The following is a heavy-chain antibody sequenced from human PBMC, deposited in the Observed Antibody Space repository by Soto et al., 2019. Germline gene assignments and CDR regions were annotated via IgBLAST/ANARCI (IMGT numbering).Heavy chain of an antibody. CDR2: IYPSDSDT. Sequence: GESLKISCKGSGYNFAGYWIAWVRQMPGKGLELMGIIYPSDSDTRYRPSFQGQVTISADKSISSAYLQWSSLRASDAAMYYCARGGVSTRTFDYWGQGTPVTAPQ. J-gene: IGHJ4*02. CDR1: GYNFAGYW. D-gene: IGHD3-3*01. CDR3: ARGGVSTRTFDY. V-gene: IGHV5-51*01.